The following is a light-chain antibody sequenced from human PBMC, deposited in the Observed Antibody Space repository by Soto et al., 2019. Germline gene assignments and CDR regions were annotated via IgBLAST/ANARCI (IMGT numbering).Light chain of an antibody. CDR2: DVD. Sequence: QSVLTQPASVSGSPGQSITISCTGTSSDVGAYNYVSWYQQHPGKAPRLMIYDVDNRPSGVSNRFSGSKSGNTASLTISGLQAEDEADYYCSSYTGDSTSFVGGTKLTVL. J-gene: IGLJ2*01. CDR1: SSDVGAYNY. V-gene: IGLV2-14*03. CDR3: SSYTGDSTS.